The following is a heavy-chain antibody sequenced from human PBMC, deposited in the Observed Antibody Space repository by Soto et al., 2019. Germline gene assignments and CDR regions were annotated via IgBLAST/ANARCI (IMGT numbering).Heavy chain of an antibody. J-gene: IGHJ6*04. CDR1: GGSFSGYY. D-gene: IGHD5-18*01. CDR3: ARVRIQIWFRLYSGMDV. V-gene: IGHV4-34*01. CDR2: INQSRST. Sequence: PSETLSRTCSLDGGSFSGYYWCGIRQPPGKEMEWIGEINQSRSTNYNPSLKSRVTISVDTSKNQFSLELSSVPAAATAVHYCARVRIQIWFRLYSGMDVWGKRTTVTVCS.